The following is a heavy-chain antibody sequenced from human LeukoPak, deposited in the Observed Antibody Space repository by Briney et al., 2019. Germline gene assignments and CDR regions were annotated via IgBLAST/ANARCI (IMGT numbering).Heavy chain of an antibody. CDR2: IGIDTGRT. Sequence: GGSLRLSCAASGFAFIEYSMNWVRQAPGKGLEWISYIGIDTGRTKYADSVKGRFTISRDKAKNSLYLQMSSLRVEDTAVYYCARDFRYAFDNWGQGTLVTVSS. J-gene: IGHJ4*02. CDR3: ARDFRYAFDN. CDR1: GFAFIEYS. V-gene: IGHV3-48*01. D-gene: IGHD1-1*01.